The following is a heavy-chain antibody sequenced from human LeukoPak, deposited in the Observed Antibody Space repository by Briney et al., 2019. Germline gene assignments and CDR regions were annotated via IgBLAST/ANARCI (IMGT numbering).Heavy chain of an antibody. J-gene: IGHJ4*02. D-gene: IGHD6-13*01. CDR3: AKGQQLIRGGYFDY. CDR1: GLIFRHYA. V-gene: IGHV3-23*01. Sequence: GRSQRLSCAASGLIFRHYALIPVRQAPGKGLEWVSVISASGGSTYFADSVKGRFTISRDNSKKTLYLQMNSLRAEDTAVYFCAKGQQLIRGGYFDYWGQGTLVTVSS. CDR2: ISASGGST.